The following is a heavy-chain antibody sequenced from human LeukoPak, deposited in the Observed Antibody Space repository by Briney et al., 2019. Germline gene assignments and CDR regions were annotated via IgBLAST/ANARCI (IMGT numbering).Heavy chain of an antibody. CDR2: IYYSGST. CDR3: ARAGYYYGSGSQFDY. CDR1: GGSISSSSYS. Sequence: SETLSLTCTVSGGSISSSSYSWGWIRQPPGKGLEWIGSIYYSGSTYYNPSLKSRVTISVDRSKNQFSLKLSSVTAADTAVYYCARAGYYYGSGSQFDYWGQGTLVTVSS. V-gene: IGHV4-39*07. J-gene: IGHJ4*02. D-gene: IGHD3-10*01.